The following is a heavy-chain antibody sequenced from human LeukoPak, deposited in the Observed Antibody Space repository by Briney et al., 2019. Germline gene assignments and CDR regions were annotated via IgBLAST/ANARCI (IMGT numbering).Heavy chain of an antibody. CDR3: ARGRGLDY. V-gene: IGHV3-7*01. Sequence: GGSLRLSCAASEFTVSTYWMSWVRQAPGKGLEWVANIKQDGREKYYVDSVKGRFTISRDNAKNSLYLQMNSLRAEDTAVYYCARGRGLDYWGQGTLVTVSS. J-gene: IGHJ4*02. CDR2: IKQDGREK. CDR1: EFTVSTYW.